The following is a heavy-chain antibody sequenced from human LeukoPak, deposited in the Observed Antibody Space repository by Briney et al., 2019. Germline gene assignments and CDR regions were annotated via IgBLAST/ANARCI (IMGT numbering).Heavy chain of an antibody. CDR3: AREFITIYGVVISIGSPLGDY. CDR2: INPNSGGT. J-gene: IGHJ4*02. CDR1: GYTFTGYY. V-gene: IGHV1-2*06. D-gene: IGHD3-3*01. Sequence: GASVKVSCKASGYTFTGYYTHWVRHAPGQGLEWMGRINPNSGGTNYAQKFQGRVTMTRDTSISTAYMELSRLRSDDTAVYYSAREFITIYGVVISIGSPLGDYSGQGTLVTVYS.